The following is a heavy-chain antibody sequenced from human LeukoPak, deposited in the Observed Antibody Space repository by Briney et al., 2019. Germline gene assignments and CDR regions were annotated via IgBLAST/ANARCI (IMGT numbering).Heavy chain of an antibody. Sequence: GGSLRLSCAASGFTFSNYWIHWVRQAPGKGLVWVSGINSDGSSTSYADSVKGRFTISRDNAKNTLYLQMNSLRAEDTAVYYCARVGYCSSRSCYVWGQGTLVTVSS. D-gene: IGHD2-2*03. CDR3: ARVGYCSSRSCYV. CDR1: GFTFSNYW. CDR2: INSDGSST. V-gene: IGHV3-74*01. J-gene: IGHJ4*02.